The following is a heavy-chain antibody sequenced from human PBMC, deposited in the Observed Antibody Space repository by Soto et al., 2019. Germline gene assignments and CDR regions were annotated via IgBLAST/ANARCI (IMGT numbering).Heavy chain of an antibody. Sequence: ASVKVSCKASGFTFTSSAMRWVRQARGQRLEWIGWIVVGSGNTNYAQKFQERVTITRDMSTSTAYMELSSLRSEDTAVYYCAADSWYTSGWYELDYWGQGTLVTVSS. CDR3: AADSWYTSGWYELDY. J-gene: IGHJ4*02. CDR1: GFTFTSSA. D-gene: IGHD6-19*01. V-gene: IGHV1-58*02. CDR2: IVVGSGNT.